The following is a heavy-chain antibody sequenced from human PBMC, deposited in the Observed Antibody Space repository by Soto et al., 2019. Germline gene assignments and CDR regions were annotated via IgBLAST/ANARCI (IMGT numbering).Heavy chain of an antibody. J-gene: IGHJ4*02. Sequence: QVQLQQWGAGLLKPSETLSLRCAVYGGSFSGYWWPWIRQSPGKGLEWIGEIDHSGSFEFNPSLKSRLALSIDTSERHFTLNLTSVTAADTATYYCASGSGVPIDYWGQGIQVTVSS. V-gene: IGHV4-34*01. D-gene: IGHD3-10*01. CDR2: IDHSGSF. CDR3: ASGSGVPIDY. CDR1: GGSFSGYW.